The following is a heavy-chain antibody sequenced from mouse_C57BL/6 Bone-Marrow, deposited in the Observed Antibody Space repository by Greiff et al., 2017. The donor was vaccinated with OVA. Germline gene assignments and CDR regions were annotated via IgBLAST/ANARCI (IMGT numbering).Heavy chain of an antibody. D-gene: IGHD1-1*01. V-gene: IGHV1-81*01. CDR3: ASTLYYYGSSYIHPYMDY. CDR1: GYTFTSYG. J-gene: IGHJ2*01. CDR2: IYPRCGNT. Sequence: VQLQQSGAELARPGASVKLSCKASGYTFTSYGISWVKQRTGQGLEWIGEIYPRCGNTYYNEKFKGKATLTTEKASSTAYLELRSLTSADSAVNFGASTLYYYGSSYIHPYMDYWGQGTTLTVSS.